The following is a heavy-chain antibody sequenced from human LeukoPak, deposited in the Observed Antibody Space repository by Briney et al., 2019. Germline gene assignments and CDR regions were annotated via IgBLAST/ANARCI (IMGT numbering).Heavy chain of an antibody. Sequence: SGTLSLTCTVSGASITSGDYYWSWIRQPPGKGLEWIGYIYYSESAYYNPSLMSRLTISIDTSKNQFSLKLSSVTAADTAVYYCARGRKRFLEWLLYPRAFDIWGQGTMVTVSS. CDR1: GASITSGDYY. CDR3: ARGRKRFLEWLLYPRAFDI. J-gene: IGHJ3*02. CDR2: IYYSESA. D-gene: IGHD3-3*01. V-gene: IGHV4-30-4*08.